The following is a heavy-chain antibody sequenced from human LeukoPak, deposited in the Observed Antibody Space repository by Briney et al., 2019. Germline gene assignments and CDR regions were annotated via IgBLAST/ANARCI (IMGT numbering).Heavy chain of an antibody. D-gene: IGHD6-19*01. CDR2: IYYSGST. CDR3: ARLGYSSGWY. Sequence: SETLSLTCTVSGGSLSSSGYYWSWIRQPPGTGLEWIGYIYYSGSTNYNPSLKSRVTISVDTSKNQFSLKLSSVTAADTAVYFCARLGYSSGWYWGQGTLVTVSS. J-gene: IGHJ4*02. CDR1: GGSLSSSGYY. V-gene: IGHV4-61*08.